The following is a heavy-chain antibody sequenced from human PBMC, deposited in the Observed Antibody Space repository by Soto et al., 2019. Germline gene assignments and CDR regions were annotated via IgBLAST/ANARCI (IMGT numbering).Heavy chain of an antibody. D-gene: IGHD6-19*01. V-gene: IGHV3-30*18. J-gene: IGHJ4*02. CDR1: GFTSSSHG. CDR3: AKDLVVAGIGVIDY. Sequence: TGGSLRLSCAASGFTSSSHGMHWVRQAPGKGLEWVAVISYDGSKEYYGDSVKGRFTISRDNSKNTLYLQMNSLRTEDTAVYYCAKDLVVAGIGVIDYWGQRTLGTVSS. CDR2: ISYDGSKE.